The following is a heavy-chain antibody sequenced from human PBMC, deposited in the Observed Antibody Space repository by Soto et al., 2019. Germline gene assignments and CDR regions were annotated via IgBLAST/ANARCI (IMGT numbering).Heavy chain of an antibody. CDR2: ISYDGSNK. Sequence: GGSLRLSCAASGFTFSSYAMHWVRQAPGKGLEWVAVISYDGSNKYYADSVKGRFTISRDNSKNTLYLQMNSLRAEDTAVYYCARDTTKRPYGYFDYWGQGTLVTV. J-gene: IGHJ4*02. CDR3: ARDTTKRPYGYFDY. V-gene: IGHV3-30-3*01. CDR1: GFTFSSYA. D-gene: IGHD1-1*01.